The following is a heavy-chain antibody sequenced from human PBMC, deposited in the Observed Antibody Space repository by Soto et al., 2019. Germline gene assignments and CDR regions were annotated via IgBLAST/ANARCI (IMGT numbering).Heavy chain of an antibody. CDR2: INSDGSST. V-gene: IGHV3-74*01. Sequence: PGGSLRLSCAAAGFTFSSYWMHWVRQAPGKGLVWVSRINSDGSSTSYADSVKGRFTTSRDNAKNTLYLQMNSLRAEDTAVYYCAVAVAGPTAIGYWGQGTLVTVSS. CDR1: GFTFSSYW. CDR3: AVAVAGPTAIGY. D-gene: IGHD6-19*01. J-gene: IGHJ4*02.